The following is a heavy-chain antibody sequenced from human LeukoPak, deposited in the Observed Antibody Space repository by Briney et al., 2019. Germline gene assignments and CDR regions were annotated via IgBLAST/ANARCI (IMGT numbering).Heavy chain of an antibody. V-gene: IGHV3-30*18. Sequence: PGGSLRLSCAASGFTFSSYSMNWVRQAPGKGLEWVAVISYDGSNKYYGDSVKGRLTISRDNSKNTLYLQMNSLRAEDTAVYYCAKDGIVGAITHYYFMDVWGKGTTVTVSS. D-gene: IGHD1-26*01. J-gene: IGHJ6*03. CDR1: GFTFSSYS. CDR3: AKDGIVGAITHYYFMDV. CDR2: ISYDGSNK.